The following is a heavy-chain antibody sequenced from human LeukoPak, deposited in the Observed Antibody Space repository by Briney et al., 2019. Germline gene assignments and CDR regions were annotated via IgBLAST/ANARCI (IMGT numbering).Heavy chain of an antibody. Sequence: GASVKVSCKASGYTFTGYYMHWVRQAPGQGLEWMGWINPNSGGTNYAQKFQGRVTMTRDTSISTAYMELSRLRSDDTAVYYCARDYQLGRENNWFDPWGQGTLSPSPQ. CDR2: INPNSGGT. CDR3: ARDYQLGRENNWFDP. CDR1: GYTFTGYY. V-gene: IGHV1-2*02. J-gene: IGHJ5*02. D-gene: IGHD7-27*01.